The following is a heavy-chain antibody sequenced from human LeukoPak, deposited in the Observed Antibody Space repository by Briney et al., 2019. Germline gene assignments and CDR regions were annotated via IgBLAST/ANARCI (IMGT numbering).Heavy chain of an antibody. CDR2: ITGNALNT. CDR1: GFTFSNYA. CDR3: AKLQDFYDNSGYLYFAN. Sequence: GGSLRLSCAASGFTFSNYAMSWVRQAPGKGLEWVSSITGNALNTYQADFIKGRFTISRDDSKNTLYLHLSSLRVEDTAVYYCAKLQDFYDNSGYLYFANWGQGTVITVSS. D-gene: IGHD3-22*01. J-gene: IGHJ1*01. V-gene: IGHV3-23*01.